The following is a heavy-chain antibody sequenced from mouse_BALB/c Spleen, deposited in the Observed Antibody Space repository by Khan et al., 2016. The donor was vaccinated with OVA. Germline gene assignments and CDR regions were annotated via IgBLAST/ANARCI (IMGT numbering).Heavy chain of an antibody. V-gene: IGHV1S135*01. J-gene: IGHJ3*01. CDR2: IDPFNGGT. CDR1: GYSFTSYY. CDR3: ARHGYVAWFAY. D-gene: IGHD2-2*01. Sequence: EVQLQQSGPELMKPGASVKISCKASGYSFTSYYIHWVKQSHGKSLEWIGYIDPFNGGTSYNPKFKGKATLTVDKSSSTAYMHLSSLKSDDSAVYYCARHGYVAWFAYWGQGTLVTVSA.